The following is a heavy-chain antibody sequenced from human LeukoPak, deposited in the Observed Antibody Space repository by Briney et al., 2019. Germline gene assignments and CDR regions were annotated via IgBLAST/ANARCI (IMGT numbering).Heavy chain of an antibody. CDR3: TTGNSLGRDGNYFFDF. CDR1: GFPFSTIW. Sequence: PGGSLRLSCAASGFPFSTIWMNWVRQAPGKGLEWVGRIKSKTEGGTMDYAAPVKGRFTISRDGSKNTLYLQMNSLKTEDTAVYYCTTGNSLGRDGNYFFDFWGPETLVTVSS. D-gene: IGHD1-7*01. CDR2: IKSKTEGGTM. V-gene: IGHV3-15*01. J-gene: IGHJ4*02.